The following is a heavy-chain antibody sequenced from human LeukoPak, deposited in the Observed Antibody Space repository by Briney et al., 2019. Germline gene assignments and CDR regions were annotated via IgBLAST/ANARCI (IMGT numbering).Heavy chain of an antibody. Sequence: GGSLRLSCAASGFTFSSYWMSWVRQAPGKGLGWVANIKQDGSEKYYVDSVKGRFTISRDNAKNSLYLQMNSLRAEDTAVYYCARDLGDDYDILTGYYDYWGQGTLVTVSS. CDR1: GFTFSSYW. J-gene: IGHJ4*02. D-gene: IGHD3-9*01. CDR3: ARDLGDDYDILTGYYDY. V-gene: IGHV3-7*01. CDR2: IKQDGSEK.